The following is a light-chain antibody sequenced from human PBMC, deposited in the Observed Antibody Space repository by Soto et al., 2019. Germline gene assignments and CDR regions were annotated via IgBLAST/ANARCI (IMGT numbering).Light chain of an antibody. Sequence: QSVLTQPASVSGSPGQSITISCTGTSSDVGGYNYVSWYQQHPGKAPKLMIYDVSNRPSGVSNRFSGSKSGNTASLTISGLQAEDEADYYCSLYTSSSTQHVVFGGGTKVTVL. CDR3: SLYTSSSTQHVV. V-gene: IGLV2-14*01. CDR2: DVS. CDR1: SSDVGGYNY. J-gene: IGLJ2*01.